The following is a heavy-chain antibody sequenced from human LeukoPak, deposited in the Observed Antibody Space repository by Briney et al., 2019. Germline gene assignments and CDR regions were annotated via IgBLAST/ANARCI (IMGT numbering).Heavy chain of an antibody. J-gene: IGHJ4*02. CDR1: GFTSTNYA. Sequence: GGSLRLSCAGSGFTSTNYAMGWVRQAPGKGLEWVSTISGSGDNAYYADSVKGRFTISRDNSKNTLHLQMSSLRVEDTAVYYCAARPPIAVAGPFDFWGQGTLVTVSS. CDR2: ISGSGDNA. V-gene: IGHV3-23*01. CDR3: AARPPIAVAGPFDF. D-gene: IGHD6-19*01.